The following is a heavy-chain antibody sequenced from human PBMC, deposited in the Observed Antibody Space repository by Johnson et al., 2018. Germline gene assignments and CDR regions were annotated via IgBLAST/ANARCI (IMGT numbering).Heavy chain of an antibody. CDR1: GFTFSRHG. D-gene: IGHD6-19*01. J-gene: IGHJ1*01. V-gene: IGHV3-33*01. Sequence: QVQLVQSGGGVVQPGTSLRLSCAASGFTFSRHGMHWVRQAPGKGLEWVAVIWHDGSNKYYADSVRGRFSISRDNSKNTLYLERNSLRPEDTAVYYCARDVGSGWPDVYFQHWGQGTLVTVSS. CDR2: IWHDGSNK. CDR3: ARDVGSGWPDVYFQH.